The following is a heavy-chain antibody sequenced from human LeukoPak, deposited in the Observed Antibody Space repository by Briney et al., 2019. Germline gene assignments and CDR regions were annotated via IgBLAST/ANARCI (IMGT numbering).Heavy chain of an antibody. D-gene: IGHD3-22*01. CDR2: VFHSGDT. CDR3: ARAPGAPRGYYAGGFDV. Sequence: SETLSLTCTVSGGSISSYFWSWIRQPPGKGLEWIGHVFHSGDTEYNPSLKNRVAMSLVRSKNQVSLELSSVTAADTAVYYCARAPGAPRGYYAGGFDVWGQGTLVTVSS. V-gene: IGHV4-59*12. J-gene: IGHJ3*01. CDR1: GGSISSYF.